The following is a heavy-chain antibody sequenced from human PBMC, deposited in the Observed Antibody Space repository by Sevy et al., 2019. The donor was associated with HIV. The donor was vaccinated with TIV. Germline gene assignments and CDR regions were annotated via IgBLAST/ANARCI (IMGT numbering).Heavy chain of an antibody. V-gene: IGHV3-64*02. CDR2: ISSNGGGT. Sequence: GGSLRLSCAASGFTFSSYTMHWVRQAQGKGLEYVSGISSNGGGTYYADSVKGRFTISRDNSKNTLYLQMGSLRAEDMAVYYCARGKGSSWYEWNYYYMDVWGKGTTVTVSS. CDR3: ARGKGSSWYEWNYYYMDV. D-gene: IGHD6-19*01. J-gene: IGHJ6*03. CDR1: GFTFSSYT.